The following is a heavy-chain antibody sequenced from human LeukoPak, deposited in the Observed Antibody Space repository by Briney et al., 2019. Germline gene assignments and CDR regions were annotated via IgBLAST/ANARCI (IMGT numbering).Heavy chain of an antibody. Sequence: GGPLRLSCAASGFTFSSYAMSWVRQAPGKGLEWVSAISGSGGSTYYADSVKGWFTISRDNSKNTLYLQMNSLRAEDTAVYYCAKDLFGYCSSTSCRSDAFDIWGQGTVVTVSS. D-gene: IGHD2-2*01. CDR1: GFTFSSYA. V-gene: IGHV3-23*01. CDR2: ISGSGGST. J-gene: IGHJ3*02. CDR3: AKDLFGYCSSTSCRSDAFDI.